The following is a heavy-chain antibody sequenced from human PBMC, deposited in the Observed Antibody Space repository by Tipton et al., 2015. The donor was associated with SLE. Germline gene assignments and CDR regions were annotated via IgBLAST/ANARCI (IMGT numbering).Heavy chain of an antibody. CDR2: ISYSGST. CDR1: GGTITTSSYY. J-gene: IGHJ6*03. CDR3: ARQVRSGEFLDYYYYHMDV. D-gene: IGHD3-10*01. Sequence: TLSLTCTVSGGTITTSSYYWGWIRQPPGKGLEWIGYISYSGSTNYNSSLKSRLTISVDTSKNQFSLKLSSVTAADTAVYYCARQVRSGEFLDYYYYHMDVWGRGTTVTVSS. V-gene: IGHV4-31*03.